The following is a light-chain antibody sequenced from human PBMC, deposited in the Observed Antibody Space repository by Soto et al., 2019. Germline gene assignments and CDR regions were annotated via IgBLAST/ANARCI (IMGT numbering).Light chain of an antibody. J-gene: IGKJ5*01. CDR1: QSVSSY. CDR2: DAS. V-gene: IGKV3-11*01. CDR3: QQRSNWAIT. Sequence: ESVLIQAPATLSLSPGERATLSCRASQSVSSYLAWYQQKPGQAPRLLIYDASNRATGIPARFSGSGSGTDFTLTISSLEPEDFAVYYCQQRSNWAITFGQGTRLEIK.